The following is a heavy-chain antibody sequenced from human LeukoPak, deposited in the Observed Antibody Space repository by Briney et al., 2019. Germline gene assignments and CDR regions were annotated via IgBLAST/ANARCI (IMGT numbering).Heavy chain of an antibody. D-gene: IGHD5-18*01. J-gene: IGHJ5*02. CDR1: GFTFSSYE. V-gene: IGHV3-48*03. CDR2: ISSSGSTI. Sequence: GGSLRLSCAASGFTFSSYEMNWVRQAPGKGLEWVSYISSSGSTIYYADSVKGRFTISRDNAKNSLYLQMNSLRAEDMALSYCAKGNGYSYTRNWFDPWGQGTLVTVSS. CDR3: AKGNGYSYTRNWFDP.